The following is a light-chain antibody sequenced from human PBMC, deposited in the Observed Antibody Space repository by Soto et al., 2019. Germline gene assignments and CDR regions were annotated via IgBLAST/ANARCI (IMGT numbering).Light chain of an antibody. J-gene: IGKJ2*01. CDR1: QSIGDS. CDR3: QQCYSTPYT. V-gene: IGKV1-5*01. Sequence: DIQMTQSPSTLSASVGDRVTITCRASQSIGDSLAWYQQKPGKAPYLLISDVSSLERGVPSRFSGSGSGTEFTLTISSLQPEDFATYYCQQCYSTPYTFGPGTKVEIK. CDR2: DVS.